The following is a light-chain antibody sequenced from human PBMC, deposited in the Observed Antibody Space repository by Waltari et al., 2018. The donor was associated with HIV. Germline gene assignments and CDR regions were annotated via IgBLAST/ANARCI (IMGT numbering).Light chain of an antibody. Sequence: QSALTQPASVSGSPGQSITISCAGTTSDIGIFDSVSWYQQHPVRAPQLMIFGVYSRPSGVSSRFSGSKSGNTASLTISGLQAEDEANYYCCSYTAIHTLIFGGGTKLTVL. CDR2: GVY. V-gene: IGLV2-14*01. CDR3: CSYTAIHTLI. CDR1: TSDIGIFDS. J-gene: IGLJ2*01.